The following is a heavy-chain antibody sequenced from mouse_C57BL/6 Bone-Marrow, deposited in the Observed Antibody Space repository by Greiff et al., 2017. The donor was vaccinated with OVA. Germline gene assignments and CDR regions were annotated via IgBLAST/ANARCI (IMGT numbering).Heavy chain of an antibody. V-gene: IGHV5-6*01. Sequence: EVQGVESGGDLVKPGGSLKLSCAASGFTFSSYGMSWVRPTPDKRLEWVATISSGGSYTYYPDSVKGRFTISRDNAKNTLYLQMSSLKSEDTAMYYCARPGYYFDYWGKGATLTVSS. D-gene: IGHD4-1*01. CDR2: ISSGGSYT. J-gene: IGHJ2*01. CDR1: GFTFSSYG. CDR3: ARPGYYFDY.